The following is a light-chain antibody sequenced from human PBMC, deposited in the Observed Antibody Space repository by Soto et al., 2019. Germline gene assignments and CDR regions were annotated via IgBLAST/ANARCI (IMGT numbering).Light chain of an antibody. CDR2: DVS. CDR3: SSYTTSSTYV. CDR1: SSDVGGYNY. Sequence: QSALTQPASVSGSPGQSIAISCTGTSSDVGGYNYVSWYQQHPGKAPKLILCDVSNRPSGVSDRFSGSTSGNTASLTISGLQTDDEADYYCSSYTTSSTYVFGTGTKLTVL. J-gene: IGLJ1*01. V-gene: IGLV2-14*01.